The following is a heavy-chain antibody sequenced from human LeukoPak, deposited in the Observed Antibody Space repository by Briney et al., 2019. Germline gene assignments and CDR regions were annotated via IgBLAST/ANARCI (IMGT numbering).Heavy chain of an antibody. D-gene: IGHD4-23*01. CDR3: AKDRPGDGGGPANDL. V-gene: IGHV3-23*01. J-gene: IGHJ5*02. Sequence: GGSLRLSFAASGSTSSRYAMSWVRQAPGQGLEGVASVNNGVISYYADSVKYRFVVTRDISENTVHLQMNLLRLKDTAIYYCAKDRPGDGGGPANDLWGQGTQVTVSS. CDR1: GSTSSRYA. CDR2: VNNGVIS.